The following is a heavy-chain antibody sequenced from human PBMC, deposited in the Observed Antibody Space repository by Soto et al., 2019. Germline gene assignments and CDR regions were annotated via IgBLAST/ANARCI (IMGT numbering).Heavy chain of an antibody. D-gene: IGHD4-17*01. CDR3: ARYSGDPRYYYMDV. CDR2: IYYSGST. V-gene: IGHV4-59*01. J-gene: IGHJ6*03. CDR1: GGSISSYY. Sequence: SETLSLTCTVSGGSISSYYWSWIRQPPGKGLEWIGYIYYSGSTNYNPSLKSRVTISVDTSKNQFSLKLSSVTAADTAVYYCARYSGDPRYYYMDVWGKGTTVTVSS.